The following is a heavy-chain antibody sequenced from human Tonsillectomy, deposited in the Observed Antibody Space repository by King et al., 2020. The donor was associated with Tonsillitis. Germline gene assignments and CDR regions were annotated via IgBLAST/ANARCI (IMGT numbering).Heavy chain of an antibody. V-gene: IGHV4-31*03. J-gene: IGHJ4*02. D-gene: IGHD4-17*01. CDR2: IYHSWPT. Sequence: VQLQESGPGLVRPSQTLSLICSVSGDSLTSGGYFWSWICQPPDKGLEWIGSIYHSWPTYHTPSLRSRLFMSVYTSKNQFSLRLTSVTAADTAVYYCARNRDYGDYVDFWGQGTLVAVSS. CDR3: ARNRDYGDYVDF. CDR1: GDSLTSGGYF.